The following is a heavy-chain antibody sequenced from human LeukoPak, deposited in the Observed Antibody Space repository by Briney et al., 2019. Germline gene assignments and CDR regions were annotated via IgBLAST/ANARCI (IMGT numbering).Heavy chain of an antibody. CDR2: IYYSGST. V-gene: IGHV4-39*01. J-gene: IGHJ4*02. CDR1: GGSISSSSYY. CDR3: ARLSVVTLDY. Sequence: PSGTLSLTCTVSGGSISSSSYYWGWIRQPPGKGPEWIGSIYYSGSTYYNPSLKSRVTISVDTSKNQFSLKLSSVTAADTAVYYCARLSVVTLDYWGQGTLVTVSS. D-gene: IGHD4-23*01.